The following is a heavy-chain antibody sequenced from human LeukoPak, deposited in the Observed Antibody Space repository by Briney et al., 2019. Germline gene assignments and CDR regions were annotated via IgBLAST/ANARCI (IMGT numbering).Heavy chain of an antibody. CDR2: VNPDGSYT. V-gene: IGHV3-74*03. CDR3: AKSPSRGYDFWSGAD. D-gene: IGHD3-3*01. Sequence: GGSLRLSCAASGFTFGNFWVHWVRQAPGKGLVWVSRVNPDGSYTSYADSVKGRFTISRDNAKNSLYLQMNSLRAEDTAVYYCAKSPSRGYDFWSGADWGQGTLVTVSS. CDR1: GFTFGNFW. J-gene: IGHJ4*02.